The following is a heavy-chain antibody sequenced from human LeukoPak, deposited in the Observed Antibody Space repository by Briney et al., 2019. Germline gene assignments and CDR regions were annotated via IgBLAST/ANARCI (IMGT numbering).Heavy chain of an antibody. D-gene: IGHD3-10*01. CDR3: ARGEDYASGTFYYFFDS. CDR2: INHSGSA. Sequence: PSETLSLTCAVYGGSFSGYYWSWIRQPPGKGLEWIGEINHSGSANYNPSLKSRVTISVDTSKNQFSLNLNSLTAADTAVYYCARGEDYASGTFYYFFDSWGQGTPVTLSS. V-gene: IGHV4-34*01. CDR1: GGSFSGYY. J-gene: IGHJ4*02.